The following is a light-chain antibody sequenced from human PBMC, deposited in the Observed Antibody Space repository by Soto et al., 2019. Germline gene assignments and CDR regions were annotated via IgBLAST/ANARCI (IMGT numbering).Light chain of an antibody. J-gene: IGKJ2*01. V-gene: IGKV1-9*01. CDR3: QQLNPFSRT. CDR2: ASS. CDR1: QAMSSS. Sequence: DIQLTQSPSFLSASGGDRVTSTCRASQAMSSSLDWYQQKPAQAPKLLIYASSTLQSGVPSRFSGSGSGTEFTLTISSLQPEDFATYYCQQLNPFSRTFGPGTKLEI.